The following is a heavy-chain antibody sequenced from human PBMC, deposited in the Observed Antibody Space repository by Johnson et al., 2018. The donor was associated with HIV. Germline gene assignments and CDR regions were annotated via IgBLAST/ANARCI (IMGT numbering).Heavy chain of an antibody. CDR3: ARDHQIKTFFGVVIDNSFDAFDI. J-gene: IGHJ3*02. CDR1: GFIFSGFG. D-gene: IGHD3-3*01. CDR2: ISYDGGNK. V-gene: IGHV3-30*03. Sequence: QVRLVESGGGVVQPGRPLRLSCAASGFIFSGFGLHWVRQAPGKGLEWLASISYDGGNKYYVDSVKGRFTISRDNANNSLYLQMNSLRAEDTAVYFCARDHQIKTFFGVVIDNSFDAFDIWGQGTMVTVSS.